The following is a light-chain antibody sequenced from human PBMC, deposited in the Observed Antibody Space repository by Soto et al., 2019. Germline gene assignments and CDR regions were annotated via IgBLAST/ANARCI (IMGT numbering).Light chain of an antibody. CDR3: GTWDGSLSAVV. J-gene: IGLJ2*01. V-gene: IGLV1-51*01. CDR2: DSN. Sequence: QSVLTQPPSVSAAPGQKVTISCSGSSSNIGNNYVFWYQQLPGTAPKLLIYDSNKRPSGIPDRFSGSKSGTSATLGITGLQTGDEADYYCGTWDGSLSAVVFGGGTKVTVL. CDR1: SSNIGNNY.